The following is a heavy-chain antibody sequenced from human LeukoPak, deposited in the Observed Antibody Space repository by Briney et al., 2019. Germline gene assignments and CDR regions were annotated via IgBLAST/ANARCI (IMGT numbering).Heavy chain of an antibody. CDR1: GDSVSSNIAA. D-gene: IGHD3-22*01. CDR3: ARDMYGYYYDS. CDR2: TYYRSKWYN. Sequence: SQTLSLTCAISGDSVSSNIAAWNWSRQSPSRGLEWLGRTYYRSKWYNDYAVSVRSRIAISPDTSKNQFSLQLNSVTPEDTAVYFCARDMYGYYYDSWGQGALVTVSS. J-gene: IGHJ4*02. V-gene: IGHV6-1*01.